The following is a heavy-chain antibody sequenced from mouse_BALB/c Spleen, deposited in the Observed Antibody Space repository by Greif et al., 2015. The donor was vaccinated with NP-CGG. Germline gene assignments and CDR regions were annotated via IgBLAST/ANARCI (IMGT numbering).Heavy chain of an antibody. CDR2: IAPADGDI. CDR1: DFTIKDTY. J-gene: IGHJ3*01. Sequence: VQLQQSGAELVKPGASVKLSCTASDFTIKDTYMHWVKQRPEQGLEWIGRIAPADGDIKYDPKFQGKATITVDTSSNAAYLHLSSLTFEDTAVYFCANSCYGSLGFSYWGQGTLVAVSA. CDR3: ANSCYGSLGFSY. D-gene: IGHD2-10*01. V-gene: IGHV14-3*02.